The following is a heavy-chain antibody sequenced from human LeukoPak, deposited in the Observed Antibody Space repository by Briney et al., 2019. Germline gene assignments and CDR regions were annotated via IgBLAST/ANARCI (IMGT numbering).Heavy chain of an antibody. CDR1: GFTFRSYA. V-gene: IGHV3-23*01. D-gene: IGHD5-12*01. CDR2: ISGSGGST. J-gene: IGHJ4*02. CDR3: ATVPRSGYYYFDY. Sequence: GGSLRLSCAASGFTFRSYAMTWVRQAPGKGLEWVSFISGSGGSTYYADSVKGRFTISKDKSRNTLFLQMNSLRAEDTAVYYWATVPRSGYYYFDYWGQGTLVTVSS.